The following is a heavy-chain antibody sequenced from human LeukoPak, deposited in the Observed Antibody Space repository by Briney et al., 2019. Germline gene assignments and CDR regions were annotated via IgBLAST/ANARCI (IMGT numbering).Heavy chain of an antibody. D-gene: IGHD5-12*01. V-gene: IGHV4-39*01. J-gene: IGHJ4*02. CDR1: GGSISSSSYY. CDR3: ARQRVATYYFDY. Sequence: TSETLSLTCTVSGGSISSSSYYWGWIRQPPGKGLEWIGSIYYSGSTQYNPSLKSRVTISVDTSKNQFSLKLSSVTAADTTVYYCARQRVATYYFDYWGQGTLVTVSS. CDR2: IYYSGST.